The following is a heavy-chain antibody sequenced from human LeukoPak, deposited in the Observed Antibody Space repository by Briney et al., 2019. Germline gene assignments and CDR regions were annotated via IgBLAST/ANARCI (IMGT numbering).Heavy chain of an antibody. CDR1: GFTFSSYS. D-gene: IGHD2-15*01. Sequence: GSLRLSCAASGFTFSSYSMSWIRQPPGKGLEWIGYIYYSGSTNYNPSLKSRVTISVDTSKNQFSLKLSSVTAADTAVYYCALEPSGGIVGAFDIWGQGTMVTVSS. J-gene: IGHJ3*02. V-gene: IGHV4-59*01. CDR3: ALEPSGGIVGAFDI. CDR2: IYYSGST.